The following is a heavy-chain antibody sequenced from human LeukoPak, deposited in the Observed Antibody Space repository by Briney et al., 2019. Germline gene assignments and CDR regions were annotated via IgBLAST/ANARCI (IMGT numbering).Heavy chain of an antibody. J-gene: IGHJ4*02. Sequence: SETLSLTCNVSGVSISTHYWSWIRQSPGKGLEWIGYIYHNGITNYNPSLKSRVTISIDTSKNGFSLKLTSVSAADTAVYFCAREANYYGSGSYFEGTFDYWGQGSLVTVSS. CDR3: AREANYYGSGSYFEGTFDY. CDR2: IYHNGIT. V-gene: IGHV4-59*11. CDR1: GVSISTHY. D-gene: IGHD3-10*01.